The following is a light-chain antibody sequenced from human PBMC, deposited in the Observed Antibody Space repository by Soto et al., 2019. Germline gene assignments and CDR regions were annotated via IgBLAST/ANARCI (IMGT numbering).Light chain of an antibody. CDR2: DVY. V-gene: IGLV2-14*01. CDR1: SSDVGRYTY. J-gene: IGLJ1*01. CDR3: TSYTSTSTPYV. Sequence: QSALTQPASVSGSPGQSITISCAGTSSDVGRYTYVSWYQQHPGKAPKLIIYDVYNRRSGVSNRFSGSKSGNTASLTISGLQAEDEADYYCTSYTSTSTPYVFGGGTKLTVL.